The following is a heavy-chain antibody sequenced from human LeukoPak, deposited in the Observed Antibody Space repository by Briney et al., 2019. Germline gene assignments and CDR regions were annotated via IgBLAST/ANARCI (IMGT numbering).Heavy chain of an antibody. D-gene: IGHD3-22*01. CDR2: ISGSGGST. V-gene: IGHV3-23*01. J-gene: IGHJ4*02. Sequence: GGSLRLSCAASGFTLSSYAMSWVRQAPGKGLEWVSAISGSGGSTYYADSVKGRFTISRDNSENTLYLQMNSLRAEDTAVYYCAYYYDSSAYTQPFDYWGQGTLVTVSS. CDR3: AYYYDSSAYTQPFDY. CDR1: GFTLSSYA.